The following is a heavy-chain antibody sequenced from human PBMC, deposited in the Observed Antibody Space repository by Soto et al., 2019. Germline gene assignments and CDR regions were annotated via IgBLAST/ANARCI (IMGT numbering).Heavy chain of an antibody. CDR1: GFTFSSYG. Sequence: QVQLVESGGGVVQPGRSLRLSCAASGFTFSSYGMHWVRQAPGKGLEWVAVIWYDGNNKYYADSVKGRFTISRDNSKNTLYLQMNSLRAEDTAVYYCARDASGYYEAGDAFDIWGQGTMVTVSS. CDR3: ARDASGYYEAGDAFDI. J-gene: IGHJ3*02. CDR2: IWYDGNNK. V-gene: IGHV3-33*01. D-gene: IGHD3-3*01.